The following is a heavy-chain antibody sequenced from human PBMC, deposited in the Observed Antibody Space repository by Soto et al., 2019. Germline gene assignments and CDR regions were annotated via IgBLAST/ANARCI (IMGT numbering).Heavy chain of an antibody. CDR2: ISGSGGST. V-gene: IGHV3-23*01. J-gene: IGHJ4*02. CDR1: GFTFSSYA. Sequence: EVQVLESGGGLVQPGGSLRLSCAVSGFTFSSYAMSWVRQAPGKGLEWVSGISGSGGSTYSADSVKGRFTISRDNSRNTLFLQMNSLRPEDTVVYYCAKDRKSGSGWYWDYWGQGTLVTVSS. CDR3: AKDRKSGSGWYWDY. D-gene: IGHD6-19*01.